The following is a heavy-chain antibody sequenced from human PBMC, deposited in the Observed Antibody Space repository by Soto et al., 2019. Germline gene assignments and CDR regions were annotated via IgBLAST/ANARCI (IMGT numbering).Heavy chain of an antibody. CDR3: ARVWRSSWSLKPDD. Sequence: PXGSLRLTCAASGFTFSSYRMNWVRQAPGKGLEWVSSISSSSSYIYYADSVKGRFTISRDNAKNSLYLQMNSLRAEDTAVYYCARVWRSSWSLKPDDWGQGTLVTVSS. D-gene: IGHD6-13*01. J-gene: IGHJ4*02. CDR2: ISSSSSYI. CDR1: GFTFSSYR. V-gene: IGHV3-21*01.